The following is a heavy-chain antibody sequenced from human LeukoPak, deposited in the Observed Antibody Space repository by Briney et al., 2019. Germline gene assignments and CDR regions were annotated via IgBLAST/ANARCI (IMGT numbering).Heavy chain of an antibody. CDR3: ARDAIRNWFDP. CDR1: GGSFSGHY. J-gene: IGHJ5*02. V-gene: IGHV4-34*01. D-gene: IGHD2-2*01. Sequence: PSEILSLTCAVYGGSFSGHYWTWIRQPPGKGLEWIGEINHSGSTNYNPSLKSRVTISVDTSKNQFSLKVSSVTAADTAVYYCARDAIRNWFDPWGQGTLVTVSS. CDR2: INHSGST.